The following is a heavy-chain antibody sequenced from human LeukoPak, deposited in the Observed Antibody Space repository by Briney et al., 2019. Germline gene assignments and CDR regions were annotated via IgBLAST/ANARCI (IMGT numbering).Heavy chain of an antibody. CDR1: GYTFTDYH. Sequence: ASVKVSCKASGYTFTDYHMHWVRQAPGQGPGWMGWINPNSGGTNYAQKFQGRVTMTRDTSITTAYMELSRLRSDDTAVYYCAREGWSDPWGQGTLVTVSS. CDR3: AREGWSDP. D-gene: IGHD2-15*01. V-gene: IGHV1-2*02. J-gene: IGHJ5*02. CDR2: INPNSGGT.